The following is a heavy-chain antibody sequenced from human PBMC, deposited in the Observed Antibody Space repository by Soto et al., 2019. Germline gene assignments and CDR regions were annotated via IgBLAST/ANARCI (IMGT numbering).Heavy chain of an antibody. J-gene: IGHJ4*02. CDR3: ARESEDLTSNFDY. CDR2: ISSTTNYI. V-gene: IGHV3-21*06. Sequence: GGSLRLSCAASGFTFTRYSMNWVRQAPGKGLEWVSSISSTTNYIYYGDSMKGRFTISRDNAKNSLYLEMNSLRAEDTAVYYCARESEDLTSNFDYWGQGTLVTGSS. CDR1: GFTFTRYS.